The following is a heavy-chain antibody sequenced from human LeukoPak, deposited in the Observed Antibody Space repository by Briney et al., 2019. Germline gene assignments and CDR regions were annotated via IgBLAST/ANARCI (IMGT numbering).Heavy chain of an antibody. CDR2: IYYSGST. V-gene: IGHV4-31*03. CDR3: ARHDSSGYLDY. CDR1: GGSISSGGYY. J-gene: IGHJ4*02. Sequence: PSETLSLTCTVSGGSISSGGYYWSWIRQHPGKGLEWIGYIYYSGSTYYNPSLKSRVTISVDTSKNQFSLKLSSVTAADTAVYYCARHDSSGYLDYWGQGTLVTVSS. D-gene: IGHD3-22*01.